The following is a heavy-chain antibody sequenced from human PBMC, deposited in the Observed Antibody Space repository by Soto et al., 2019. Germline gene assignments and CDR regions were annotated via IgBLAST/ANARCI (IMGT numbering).Heavy chain of an antibody. CDR2: INPNSGGT. J-gene: IGHJ6*02. Sequence: ASAKVSCKASGYTFTGYYMHWVRQAPGQGLEWMGWINPNSGGTNYAQKFQGWVTMTRDTSISTAYMELSRLRSDDTAVYYCARAGRSSWYNLYYYYGMDVWGQGTTVTVSS. CDR1: GYTFTGYY. V-gene: IGHV1-2*04. D-gene: IGHD6-13*01. CDR3: ARAGRSSWYNLYYYYGMDV.